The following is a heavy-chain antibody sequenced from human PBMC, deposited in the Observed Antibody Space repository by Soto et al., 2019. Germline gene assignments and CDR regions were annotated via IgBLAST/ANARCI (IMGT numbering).Heavy chain of an antibody. Sequence: GASVKVSCKASGYTFTSYYMHWVRQAPAQGLEWMGIINPSGGSTSYAQKFQGRVTMTRDTSTSTVYMELSSLRSEDTAVYYCARDFQLTGTRHYWGQGTLVTVSS. D-gene: IGHD1-7*01. CDR2: INPSGGST. J-gene: IGHJ4*02. CDR1: GYTFTSYY. V-gene: IGHV1-46*01. CDR3: ARDFQLTGTRHY.